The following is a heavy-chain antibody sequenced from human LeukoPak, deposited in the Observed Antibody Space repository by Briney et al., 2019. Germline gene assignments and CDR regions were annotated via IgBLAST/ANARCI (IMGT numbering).Heavy chain of an antibody. J-gene: IGHJ4*02. CDR3: ASGIAAAGTDYFDY. Sequence: ASVKVSCKASGYTFTGYYMHWVRQAPGQGLEWMGWVNPNSGGTNYAQKFQGRVTMTRDTSISTAYMELSRLRSDDTAVYYCASGIAAAGTDYFDYWGQGTLVTVSS. CDR2: VNPNSGGT. V-gene: IGHV1-2*02. CDR1: GYTFTGYY. D-gene: IGHD6-13*01.